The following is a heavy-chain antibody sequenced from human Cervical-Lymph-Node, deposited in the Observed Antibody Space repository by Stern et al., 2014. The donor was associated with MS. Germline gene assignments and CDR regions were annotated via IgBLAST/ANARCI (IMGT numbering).Heavy chain of an antibody. J-gene: IGHJ3*01. V-gene: IGHV1-2*06. Sequence: QVQLVQSGAEVKKSGASVTVSCKASGYTFTGHYIHWVRQAPGQGLEWMGRVEPNSGATNSAPKFQGRVTMTRDTSVSAAYMDLTRLTSDDTAIYYCARDWGSGWFSDGFDVWGHGTMVTVSS. CDR1: GYTFTGHY. CDR2: VEPNSGAT. D-gene: IGHD6-19*01. CDR3: ARDWGSGWFSDGFDV.